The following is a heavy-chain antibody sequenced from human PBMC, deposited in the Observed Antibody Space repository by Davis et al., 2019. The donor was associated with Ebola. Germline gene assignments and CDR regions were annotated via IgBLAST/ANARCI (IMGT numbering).Heavy chain of an antibody. D-gene: IGHD5-24*01. J-gene: IGHJ3*02. V-gene: IGHV4-59*01. CDR3: VGGRWLI. CDR2: IHDSGST. CDR1: GGSISGDY. Sequence: MPGGSLRLSCTVSGGSISGDYWSWIRQPPGKGLEWIGYIHDSGSTNYNPSLKSRLTISVDTSKNQFSLKLSSVIAADTAVYYCVGGRWLIWGRGTIVTVSS.